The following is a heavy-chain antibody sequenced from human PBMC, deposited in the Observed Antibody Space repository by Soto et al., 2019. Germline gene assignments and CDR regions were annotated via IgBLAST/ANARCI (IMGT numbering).Heavy chain of an antibody. CDR3: ARDLGYSYGIHDAFDI. D-gene: IGHD5-18*01. J-gene: IGHJ3*02. Sequence: ASVKVSCKASGYTFTSYYMHWVRQAPGQGLEWMGWINPNSGGANYAQKFQGWVTMTRDTSISTAYMELSRLRSDDTAVYYCARDLGYSYGIHDAFDIWGQGTMVTVSS. CDR1: GYTFTSYY. V-gene: IGHV1-2*04. CDR2: INPNSGGA.